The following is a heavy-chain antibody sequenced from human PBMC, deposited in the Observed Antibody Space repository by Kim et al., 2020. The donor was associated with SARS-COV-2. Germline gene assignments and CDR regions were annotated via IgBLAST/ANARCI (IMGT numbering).Heavy chain of an antibody. D-gene: IGHD2-2*01. Sequence: GGSLRLSCAASGFTFSSYAMHWVRQAPGKGLEWVAVIWYDGSNKYYADSVKGRFTISRDNSKNTLYLQMNSLRAEDTAVYYCAKDGSRVVPNQIPDYWGQGTLVTVSS. CDR2: IWYDGSNK. V-gene: IGHV3-33*06. CDR3: AKDGSRVVPNQIPDY. CDR1: GFTFSSYA. J-gene: IGHJ4*02.